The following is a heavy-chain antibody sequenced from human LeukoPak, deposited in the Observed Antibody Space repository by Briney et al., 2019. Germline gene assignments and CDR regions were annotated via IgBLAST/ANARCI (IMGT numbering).Heavy chain of an antibody. CDR1: GGSFSGFQ. D-gene: IGHD4-23*01. CDR3: ARGNSDDSFDI. J-gene: IGHJ3*02. Sequence: KPSETLSLTCAVYGGSFSGFQWTWIRQPPGKGLEWIGEINHSGSTNYNPSLKSRVSISVDTSKNQFSLNLNSVTAADTAVYYCARGNSDDSFDIWGQGTMVTVSS. V-gene: IGHV4-34*01. CDR2: INHSGST.